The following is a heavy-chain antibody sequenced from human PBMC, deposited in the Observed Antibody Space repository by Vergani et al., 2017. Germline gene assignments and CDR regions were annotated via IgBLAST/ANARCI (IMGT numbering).Heavy chain of an antibody. Sequence: QVQLVQSGAEVKKPGASVKVSCKASGYPFTSYYMHWVRQAPGQGLEWMGIINPSGGSTSYAQKFQGRVTMTRDTSTSTVYMELSRLRSDDTAVYYCASFYYGSGSAYYWGQGTLVTVSS. V-gene: IGHV1-46*01. CDR3: ASFYYGSGSAYY. CDR2: INPSGGST. J-gene: IGHJ4*02. CDR1: GYPFTSYY. D-gene: IGHD3-10*01.